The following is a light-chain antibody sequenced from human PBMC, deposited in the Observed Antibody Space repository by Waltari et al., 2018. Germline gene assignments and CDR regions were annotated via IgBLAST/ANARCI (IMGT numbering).Light chain of an antibody. CDR1: QSISRY. J-gene: IGKJ1*01. CDR2: GAS. CDR3: QHHFRLPAT. V-gene: IGKV3-20*01. Sequence: IMFTQSPGTLSLSPGKRATLSCRASQSISRYLAWYQQKPGQAPRLLIYGASTRATGIPDRFSGSGSGTDFSLTISGLEPEDSAVYYCQHHFRLPATFGQGTKVEIK.